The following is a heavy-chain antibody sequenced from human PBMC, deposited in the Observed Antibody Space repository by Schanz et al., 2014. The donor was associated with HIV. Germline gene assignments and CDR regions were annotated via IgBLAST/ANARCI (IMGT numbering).Heavy chain of an antibody. CDR2: LSARGGDT. D-gene: IGHD3-16*01. J-gene: IGHJ4*02. CDR3: VQDPEMDAITGYFPY. V-gene: IGHV3-23*04. CDR1: GFIFSSYG. Sequence: VQLVESGGGVVQPGRSLRLSCAASGFIFSSYGMSWVRQAPGKGLEWVSSLSARGGDTYYADSVKGRFTISRDNSMNTLFLQMNSLRAEDTAVYYCVQDPEMDAITGYFPYWGQGTLVTVSS.